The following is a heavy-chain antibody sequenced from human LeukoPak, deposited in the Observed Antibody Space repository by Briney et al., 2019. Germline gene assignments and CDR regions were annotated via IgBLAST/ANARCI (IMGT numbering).Heavy chain of an antibody. Sequence: PSETLSLTCTVSGGSISSSSYYWGWIRQPPGKGLEWIWSMYYSGSTYHNPSLKSRVTISVDTSKNQFSLKLSSVTAADTAVYYCASAVTSSWYGEAFDYWGQETLVTVSS. CDR3: ASAVTSSWYGEAFDY. V-gene: IGHV4-39*01. J-gene: IGHJ4*02. CDR1: GGSISSSSYY. CDR2: MYYSGST. D-gene: IGHD6-13*01.